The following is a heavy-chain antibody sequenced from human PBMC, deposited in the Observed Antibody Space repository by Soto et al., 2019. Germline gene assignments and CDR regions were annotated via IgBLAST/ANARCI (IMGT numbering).Heavy chain of an antibody. CDR2: IRGDGSTT. Sequence: GGSLRLSCAASGFTFRSYWMHWVRQVPGKGLVWVSRIRGDGSTTTYADSVKGRFTIFRDNAKNTLYLQMNSLRAEDTAVYYCAKDVSGYDLPLGHFDYWGQGTLVTVSS. D-gene: IGHD5-12*01. V-gene: IGHV3-74*01. CDR1: GFTFRSYW. CDR3: AKDVSGYDLPLGHFDY. J-gene: IGHJ4*02.